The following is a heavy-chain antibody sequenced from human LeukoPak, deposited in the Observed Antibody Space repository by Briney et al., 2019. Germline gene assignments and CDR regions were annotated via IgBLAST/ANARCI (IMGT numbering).Heavy chain of an antibody. Sequence: SQTLSLTCTVSGGSISSGGYYWSWIRQHPGKGLEWIGYIYYSGSTYYNPSLKSRVTISVDTSKNQLSLKLSSVTAADTAVYYCARSSLYGDPEAYWGQGTLVTVSS. J-gene: IGHJ4*02. D-gene: IGHD4-17*01. V-gene: IGHV4-31*03. CDR3: ARSSLYGDPEAY. CDR1: GGSISSGGYY. CDR2: IYYSGST.